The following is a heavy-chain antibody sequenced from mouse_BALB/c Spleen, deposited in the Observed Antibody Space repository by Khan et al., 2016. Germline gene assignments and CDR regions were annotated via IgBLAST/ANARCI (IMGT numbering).Heavy chain of an antibody. CDR2: INPYNGDT. V-gene: IGHV1-37*01. D-gene: IGHD2-14*01. Sequence: VQLQQSGPELVKPGASVKISCKASGYSFTGFFMNWVKQSHGKSLEWFGRINPYNGDTFYNQKFKGKATLTVDKSSSTAHMELLSLTSEDSAVYYCGRGDYRYAGAMDYWGQGTSVTVSS. J-gene: IGHJ4*01. CDR1: GYSFTGFF. CDR3: GRGDYRYAGAMDY.